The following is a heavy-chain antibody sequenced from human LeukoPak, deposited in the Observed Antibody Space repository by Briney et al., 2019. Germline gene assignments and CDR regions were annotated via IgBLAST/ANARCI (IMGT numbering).Heavy chain of an antibody. J-gene: IGHJ3*02. Sequence: SETLSLTCTVSGGSISSSSYYWGWIRQPPGKGLEWIGSIYYSGSTYYNPSLKSRVTISVDTSKNQFSLKLSSVTAADTAVYYCARDPTYQLLYPHDAFDIWGQGTMVTVSS. D-gene: IGHD2-2*02. V-gene: IGHV4-39*07. CDR1: GGSISSSSYY. CDR3: ARDPTYQLLYPHDAFDI. CDR2: IYYSGST.